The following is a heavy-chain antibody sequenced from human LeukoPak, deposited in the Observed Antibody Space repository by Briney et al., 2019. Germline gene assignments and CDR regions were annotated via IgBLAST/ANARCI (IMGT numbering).Heavy chain of an antibody. V-gene: IGHV4-34*01. CDR1: GGSFSGYY. CDR2: INHSGST. D-gene: IGHD6-19*01. CDR3: AGLNSSGQGY. J-gene: IGHJ4*02. Sequence: SETLSLTCAVYGGSFSGYYWSWIRQPPGKGLEWIGEINHSGSTNYNPSLKSRVTISVDTPKNQFSLKLSSVTAADTAVYYCAGLNSSGQGYWGQGTLVTVSS.